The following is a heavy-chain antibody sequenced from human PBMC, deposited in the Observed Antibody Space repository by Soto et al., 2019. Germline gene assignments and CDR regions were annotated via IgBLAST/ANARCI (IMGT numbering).Heavy chain of an antibody. CDR2: ISSSSSTI. CDR1: GFTFSSYS. V-gene: IGHV3-48*02. J-gene: IGHJ6*02. D-gene: IGHD2-15*01. Sequence: PGGSLRLSCAASGFTFSSYSMNWVRQAPGKGLEWVSYISSSSSTIYYADSMKGRFTISRDNAKNSLYLQMNSLRDEDTAVYYCAREFCSGGSCHPYYYYGMDVWGQGTTVTVSS. CDR3: AREFCSGGSCHPYYYYGMDV.